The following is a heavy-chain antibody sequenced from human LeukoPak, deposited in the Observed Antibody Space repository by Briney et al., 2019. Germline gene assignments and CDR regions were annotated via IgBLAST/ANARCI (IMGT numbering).Heavy chain of an antibody. J-gene: IGHJ6*03. CDR2: ISGSSGST. CDR3: AKTLWFGDFASYYYYMDV. D-gene: IGHD3-10*01. V-gene: IGHV3-23*01. Sequence: PGGSLRLSCAASGFTFSTYGMNWVRQAPGKGLEWVSSISGSSGSTYYADSVKGRLTISRDNSKNTLYLQMNSLRAEDTAVYYCAKTLWFGDFASYYYYMDVWGKGTTVIISS. CDR1: GFTFSTYG.